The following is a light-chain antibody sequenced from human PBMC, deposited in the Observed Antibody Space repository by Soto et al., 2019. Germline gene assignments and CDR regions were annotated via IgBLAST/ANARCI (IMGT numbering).Light chain of an antibody. CDR3: CSYAGSYTLV. Sequence: QSALTQPRSVSESPGQSVTISCTGTNSDVGGYNYVSWYQQHPGKAPKLMIYDVTKRPSGVPDRFSGSKSGNTASLTISGLQAEDEADYYCCSYAGSYTLVFGGGTKVTVL. J-gene: IGLJ3*02. CDR1: NSDVGGYNY. V-gene: IGLV2-11*01. CDR2: DVT.